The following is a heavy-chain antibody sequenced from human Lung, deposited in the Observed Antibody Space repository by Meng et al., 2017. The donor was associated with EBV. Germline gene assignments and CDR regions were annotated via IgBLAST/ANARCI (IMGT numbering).Heavy chain of an antibody. J-gene: IGHJ4*02. CDR2: TNEDGGIT. D-gene: IGHD6-25*01. Sequence: EVQLLESGGASVHPGGALRLSGVTSRFSFSRYWMHWVRQAPGKGLEWVSRTNEDGGITTYADSVKGRFTISRDNTKNTLYLQMNSLRAEDTGVYFCSKDLVGSDDDWGQGTLVTVSS. CDR1: RFSFSRYW. V-gene: IGHV3-74*01. CDR3: SKDLVGSDDD.